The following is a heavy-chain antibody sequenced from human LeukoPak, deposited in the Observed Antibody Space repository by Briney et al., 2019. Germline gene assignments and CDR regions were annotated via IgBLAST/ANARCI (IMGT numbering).Heavy chain of an antibody. J-gene: IGHJ4*02. D-gene: IGHD4-23*01. CDR3: AREFGHCYGDNCFYFFDT. Sequence: ASVKVSCKASGYTLTNYNISWVRQAPGQGLEWMGWINTYKGDTLCAQKLQGRVTMTADTSTNTAYMELRSLRFDDTAVYYCAREFGHCYGDNCFYFFDTWGQGFRVTVSS. CDR2: INTYKGDT. CDR1: GYTLTNYN. V-gene: IGHV1-18*01.